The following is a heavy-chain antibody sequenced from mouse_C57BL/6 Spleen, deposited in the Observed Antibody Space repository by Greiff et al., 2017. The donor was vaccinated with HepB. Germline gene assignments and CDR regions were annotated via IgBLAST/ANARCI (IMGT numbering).Heavy chain of an antibody. D-gene: IGHD1-1*01. CDR2: ISDGGSYT. J-gene: IGHJ2*01. CDR3: ARDLGATVVSFDY. V-gene: IGHV5-4*01. CDR1: GFTFSSYA. Sequence: EVKLVESGGGLVKPGGSLKLSCAASGFTFSSYATSWVRQTPEKRLEWVATISDGGSYTYYPDNVKGRFTISRDNAKNNLYLQMSHLKSEDTAMYYCARDLGATVVSFDYWGQGTTLTVSS.